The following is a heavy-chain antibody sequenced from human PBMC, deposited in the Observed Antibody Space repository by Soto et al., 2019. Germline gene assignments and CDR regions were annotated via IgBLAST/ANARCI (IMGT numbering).Heavy chain of an antibody. V-gene: IGHV3-48*02. CDR2: ISHKSSAI. D-gene: IGHD4-17*01. Sequence: EVQLVESGGGLVQPGGSLRLSCAASGFTFSNYAMNWVRQAPGKGLEWVSYISHKSSAIYHADSVKGRFTISRDNAKNSLYLPMNSLRDEDTAVYYCARDPSSSTTVTIMDYWGQGTLVTVSS. CDR1: GFTFSNYA. CDR3: ARDPSSSTTVTIMDY. J-gene: IGHJ4*02.